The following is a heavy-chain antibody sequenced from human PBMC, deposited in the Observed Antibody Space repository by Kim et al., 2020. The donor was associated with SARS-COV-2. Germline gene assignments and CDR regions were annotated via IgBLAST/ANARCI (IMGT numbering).Heavy chain of an antibody. J-gene: IGHJ6*02. Sequence: ASVKVSCKASGYTFTDYGVSWVRQAPGQGLEWMGWVSANDGNTRYAQKLQGRVTMTTDTSTNTAYMELTSLRSNDTAVYYCARGLHYYGSGSYTPFSHYYTMDVWGRGTTVTVSS. CDR2: VSANDGNT. V-gene: IGHV1-18*04. CDR1: GYTFTDYG. CDR3: ARGLHYYGSGSYTPFSHYYTMDV. D-gene: IGHD3-10*01.